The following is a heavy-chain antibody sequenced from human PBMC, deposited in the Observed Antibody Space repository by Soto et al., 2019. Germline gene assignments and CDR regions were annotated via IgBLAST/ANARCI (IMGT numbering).Heavy chain of an antibody. CDR2: ISGAGGST. D-gene: IGHD3-16*01. V-gene: IGHV3-23*01. CDR1: GFTFSTYL. CDR3: AKGGGEY. Sequence: EAQVLESGGGLVQPGGSLRLSCLASGFTFSTYLMGCVRQAPGKGLEWVSGISGAGGSTSYADSVKGRFTISRDNSKNTLYLQMNSLRAEDTAVYYCAKGGGEYWGQGTLVTVSS. J-gene: IGHJ4*02.